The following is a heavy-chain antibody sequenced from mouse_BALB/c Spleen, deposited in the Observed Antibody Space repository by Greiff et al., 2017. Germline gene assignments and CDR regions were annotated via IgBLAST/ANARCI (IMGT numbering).Heavy chain of an antibody. V-gene: IGHV1-66*01. Sequence: VQLQQSGPELVKPGASVKISCKASGYSFTSYYIHWVKQRPGQGLEWIGWIFPGSGNTKYNEKFKGKATLTADTSSSTAYMQLSSLTSEDSAVYFCARADGYYVNYAMDYWGQGTSVTVSS. CDR3: ARADGYYVNYAMDY. CDR1: GYSFTSYY. J-gene: IGHJ4*01. CDR2: IFPGSGNT. D-gene: IGHD2-3*01.